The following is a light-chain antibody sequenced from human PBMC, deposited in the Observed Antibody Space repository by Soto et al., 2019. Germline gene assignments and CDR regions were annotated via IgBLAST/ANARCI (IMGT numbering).Light chain of an antibody. Sequence: DIQMTQSPSTLSASVGDRVTITCRASQSINSWLAWYQQKPGKAPKRLIYKASTLESGVPSRFSGSGSGTEFTLTISSLQPADFATYYCQQYDSFSLTFGGGTKVEIK. J-gene: IGKJ4*01. CDR2: KAS. CDR3: QQYDSFSLT. V-gene: IGKV1-5*03. CDR1: QSINSW.